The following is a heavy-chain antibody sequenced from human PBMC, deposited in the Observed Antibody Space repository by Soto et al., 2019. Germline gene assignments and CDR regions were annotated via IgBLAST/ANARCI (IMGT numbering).Heavy chain of an antibody. D-gene: IGHD3-3*01. CDR1: GFTFSNAW. Sequence: EVQLVESGGGLVKPGGSLRLSCAASGFTFSNAWMSWVRQAPGKGLEWVGRIKSKTDGGTTDYAAPVKGRFTISRDDSKNTLYLQMNSLKTEDTAVYYCTTHLTYYDFWSGYPYDYWGQGTLVTVSS. CDR3: TTHLTYYDFWSGYPYDY. V-gene: IGHV3-15*01. J-gene: IGHJ4*02. CDR2: IKSKTDGGTT.